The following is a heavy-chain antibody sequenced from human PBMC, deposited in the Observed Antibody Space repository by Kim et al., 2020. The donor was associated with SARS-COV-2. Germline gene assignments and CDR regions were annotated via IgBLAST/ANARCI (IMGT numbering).Heavy chain of an antibody. D-gene: IGHD1-26*01. Sequence: SVKGRFTICGDKSKNTLYLQSNSLRAEETAVYYCAKDCWELVCYYVGMDVWGQGTTVTVSS. CDR3: AKDCWELVCYYVGMDV. V-gene: IGHV3-23*01. J-gene: IGHJ6*02.